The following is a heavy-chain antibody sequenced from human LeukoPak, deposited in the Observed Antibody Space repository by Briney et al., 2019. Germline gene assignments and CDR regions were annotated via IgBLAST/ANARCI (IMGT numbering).Heavy chain of an antibody. CDR2: ISYDGSNK. CDR1: GFTFSSYG. V-gene: IGHV3-30*18. Sequence: GGSLRLSCAASGFTFSSYGMHWVRQAPGKGLEWVAVISYDGSNKYYADSVKGRFTISRDNSKNTLYLQMNSLRAEDTAVYYCAKDLIGGSSSYWGQGTLVTVSS. D-gene: IGHD6-13*01. J-gene: IGHJ4*02. CDR3: AKDLIGGSSSY.